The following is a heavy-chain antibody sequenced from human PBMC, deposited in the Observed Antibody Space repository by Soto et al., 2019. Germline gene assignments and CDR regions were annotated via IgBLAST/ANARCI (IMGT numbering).Heavy chain of an antibody. CDR3: VRESRALGPNGTDV. Sequence: SETLSLTCTVSGGSVANAVFYWSWIRQHPGKGLEWIGYINYSGSTYYTPSLKSRLTISLEISKNQFSLHLTSVTAADTAVYYCVRESRALGPNGTDVWGQGMSVTVSS. J-gene: IGHJ6*02. CDR1: GGSVANAVFY. CDR2: INYSGST. V-gene: IGHV4-31*03.